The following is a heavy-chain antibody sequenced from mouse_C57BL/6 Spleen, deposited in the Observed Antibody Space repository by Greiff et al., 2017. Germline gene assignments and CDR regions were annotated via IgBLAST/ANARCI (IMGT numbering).Heavy chain of an antibody. Sequence: EVQVVESEGGLVQPGSSMKLSCTASGFTFSDYYMAWVRQVPEKGLEWVANINYDGSSTYYLDSLKSRFIISRDNAKNILYLQMSSLKSEDTATYICAREQGYGNYVFFEYWGEGATLTVSS. CDR3: AREQGYGNYVFFEY. J-gene: IGHJ2*01. CDR1: GFTFSDYY. CDR2: INYDGSST. V-gene: IGHV5-16*01. D-gene: IGHD2-10*02.